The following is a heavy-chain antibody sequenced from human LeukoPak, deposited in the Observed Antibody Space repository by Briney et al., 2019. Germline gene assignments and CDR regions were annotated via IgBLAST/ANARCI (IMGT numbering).Heavy chain of an antibody. J-gene: IGHJ3*02. CDR1: GFTFGSYG. CDR2: IRFDGSNK. CDR3: EKDRRRGSSGWSFDI. Sequence: GGSLRLSCAASGFTFGSYGMHWVRQAPGKGLDWVTFIRFDGSNKYYADSVKGRFTISRDNSKNTLYLQMNTLIADDTAVYYCEKDRRRGSSGWSFDIWGQGTMVTVSS. V-gene: IGHV3-30*02. D-gene: IGHD6-19*01.